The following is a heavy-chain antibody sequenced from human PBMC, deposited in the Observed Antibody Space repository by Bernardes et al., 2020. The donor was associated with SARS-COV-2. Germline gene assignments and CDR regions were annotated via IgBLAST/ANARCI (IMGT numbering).Heavy chain of an antibody. J-gene: IGHJ4*02. CDR3: ARRLSFYFDY. CDR2: INPNTGGT. CDR1: GYTFSGYY. D-gene: IGHD3-22*01. V-gene: IGHV1-2*02. Sequence: ASVKVSCKASGYTFSGYYIHWVRQAPGQGLEWMGWINPNTGGTNYAQKFQGRVTMIRDTSISTAYMELSRLRSDDTAVYYCARRLSFYFDYWGQGTLVTVSS.